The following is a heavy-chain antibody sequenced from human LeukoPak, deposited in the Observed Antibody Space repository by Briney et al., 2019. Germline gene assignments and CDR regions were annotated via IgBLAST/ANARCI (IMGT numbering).Heavy chain of an antibody. CDR2: IIPIFGTA. V-gene: IGHV1-69*13. D-gene: IGHD2-2*01. Sequence: SVKVSCKASGGTFSSYAISWVRQAPGQGLEWMGGIIPIFGTANYAQKFQGRVTITADESTSTAYMELSSLRSEDTAVYYCAREKEGYCSRTSCYLDYYYYYMDVWGKGTTVTISS. CDR1: GGTFSSYA. J-gene: IGHJ6*03. CDR3: AREKEGYCSRTSCYLDYYYYYMDV.